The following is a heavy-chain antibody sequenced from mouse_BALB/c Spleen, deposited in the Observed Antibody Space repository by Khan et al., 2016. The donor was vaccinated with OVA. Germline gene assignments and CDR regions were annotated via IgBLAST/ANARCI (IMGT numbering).Heavy chain of an antibody. J-gene: IGHJ2*01. CDR2: INNSGST. V-gene: IGHV3-8*02. D-gene: IGHD2-14*01. Sequence: EVQLQESGPSLVKPSQTLSLTCSVTGDSITSGYWNWIRKFPGNKLEYMGYINNSGSTSYNHSLKRRISIHRDTSKNQHYLQLNYVTSDDTATSYCARCINRDDGYVGYWGQGTTLTGSS. CDR1: GDSITSGY. CDR3: ARCINRDDGYVGY.